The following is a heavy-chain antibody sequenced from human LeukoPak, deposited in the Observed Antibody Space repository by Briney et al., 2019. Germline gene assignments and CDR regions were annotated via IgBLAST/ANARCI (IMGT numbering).Heavy chain of an antibody. V-gene: IGHV1-2*02. CDR1: GYTFTGYY. J-gene: IGHJ4*02. CDR3: ARDVFDLRWEVPRGDY. Sequence: ASVKVSCKASGYTFTGYYMHWVRQAPGQGLEWMGWINPSSGATNCAQKFQGRVTMTRDTSITTAYMELSSLKSDDTAVYYCARDVFDLRWEVPRGDYWGQGTLVTVSS. CDR2: INPSSGAT. D-gene: IGHD1-26*01.